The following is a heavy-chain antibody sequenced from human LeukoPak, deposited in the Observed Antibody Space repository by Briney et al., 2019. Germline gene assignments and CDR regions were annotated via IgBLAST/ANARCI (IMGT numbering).Heavy chain of an antibody. D-gene: IGHD6-19*01. CDR3: ARDQYSGHWYYALDI. V-gene: IGHV3-48*02. CDR1: GFTFSSYS. J-gene: IGHJ3*02. CDR2: ISSSISVI. Sequence: GGSLRLPCAASGFTFSSYSMNWIRQAPGKGLEWVSYISSSISVIYYADSVKGRFTISRDNAKNSLYLQMNSLRDEDTAVYYCARDQYSGHWYYALDIWGQGTMVTVSS.